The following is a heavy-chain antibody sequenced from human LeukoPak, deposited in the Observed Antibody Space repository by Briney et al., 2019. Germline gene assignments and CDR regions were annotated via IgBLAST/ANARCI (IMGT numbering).Heavy chain of an antibody. J-gene: IGHJ4*02. CDR3: ARPQGGRQLWLHFDY. D-gene: IGHD5-18*01. CDR2: ISYDGGSK. V-gene: IGHV3-30-3*01. Sequence: GGSLRLSCAASGFTFSDYAIHWVPLAPGRGLEWVSVISYDGGSKYYADSVKGRFTISRDNSKNTLYLQMNSLRAEDTAVYYCARPQGGRQLWLHFDYWGQGTQVTVSS. CDR1: GFTFSDYA.